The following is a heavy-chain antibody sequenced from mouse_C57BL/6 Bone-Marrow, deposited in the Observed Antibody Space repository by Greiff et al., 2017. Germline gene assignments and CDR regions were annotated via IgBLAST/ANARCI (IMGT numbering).Heavy chain of an antibody. CDR1: GYTFTGYW. Sequence: VQLQESGAELMKPGASVKLSCKATGYTFTGYWIEWVKQRPGHGLEWIGEILPGSGSTNYNEKFKGKATFTAATSSNTAYMQRSSLTTEDSAIYYCASYGSSYPFAYWGQGTLVTVSA. CDR3: ASYGSSYPFAY. CDR2: ILPGSGST. D-gene: IGHD1-1*01. V-gene: IGHV1-9*01. J-gene: IGHJ3*01.